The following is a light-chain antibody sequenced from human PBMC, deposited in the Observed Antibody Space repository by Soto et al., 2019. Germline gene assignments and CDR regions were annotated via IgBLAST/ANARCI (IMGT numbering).Light chain of an antibody. CDR3: QQRRDWPIN. V-gene: IGKV3-11*01. CDR2: ESS. Sequence: EIVLTQSPATLSLSPGERATLSCRASQSVSSYLAWYQQKPGQAPRLLIYESSNRATGIPARFSGSGSGTDFTLTISSLEPEDFVVYYCQQRRDWPINFGKGTRLEI. J-gene: IGKJ5*01. CDR1: QSVSSY.